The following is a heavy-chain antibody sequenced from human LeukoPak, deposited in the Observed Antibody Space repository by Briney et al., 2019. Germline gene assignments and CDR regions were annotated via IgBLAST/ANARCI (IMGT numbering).Heavy chain of an antibody. D-gene: IGHD1-26*01. CDR2: KSKDGTT. Sequence: SETLSLTCTGSDGSGSGISHYWGWIRQPPGRGLEWIGTKSKDGTTSLYNPSLKSRVTMVVDTSKSQFSLRLTSVTAADTALYFCARPFSGSYSSFDFWGQGILVIVSS. CDR3: ARPFSGSYSSFDF. V-gene: IGHV4-39*01. CDR1: DGSGSGISHY. J-gene: IGHJ4*02.